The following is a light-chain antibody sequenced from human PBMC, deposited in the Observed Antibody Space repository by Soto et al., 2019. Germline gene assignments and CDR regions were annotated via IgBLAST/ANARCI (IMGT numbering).Light chain of an antibody. CDR2: RVI. CDR3: GSYTSATTWV. CDR1: SSDIGRYDY. J-gene: IGLJ3*02. Sequence: QSALTQPASVSGSPGQSITISCTGSSSDIGRYDYVSWYQQLPGKAPKLIIYRVINRPSGISDRFSGSKSGNSASQSISGLQPEDEASYFCGSYTSATTWVFGGGIQLTVL. V-gene: IGLV2-14*03.